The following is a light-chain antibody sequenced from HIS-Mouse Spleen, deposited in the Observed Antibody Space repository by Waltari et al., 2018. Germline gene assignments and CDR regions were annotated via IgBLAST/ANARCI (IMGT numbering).Light chain of an antibody. J-gene: IGLJ2*01. CDR2: EDS. CDR3: YSTDSSGNHRV. CDR1: ALPKKY. Sequence: SYELTQPPSASVSPGQTARITCSGDALPKKYAYWYQQKSGQAPVLVIYEDSKRPSGIRERFSGSSSGTMATWTISGAQVEDEADYYCYSTDSSGNHRVFGGGTKLTVL. V-gene: IGLV3-10*01.